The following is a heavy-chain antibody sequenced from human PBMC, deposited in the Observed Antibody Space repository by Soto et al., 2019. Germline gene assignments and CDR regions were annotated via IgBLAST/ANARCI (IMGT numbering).Heavy chain of an antibody. CDR1: GFTFSSYS. V-gene: IGHV3-21*01. J-gene: IGHJ6*02. Sequence: GGSLRLSCAASGFTFSSYSMNWVRQAPGKGLEWVSSISSSSSYIYYADSVKGRFTISRDNAKNSLYLQMNSLRAEDTAVYYCARDVEPRGLYYYYGMDVWGQGTTVTVSS. CDR3: ARDVEPRGLYYYYGMDV. D-gene: IGHD3-10*01. CDR2: ISSSSSYI.